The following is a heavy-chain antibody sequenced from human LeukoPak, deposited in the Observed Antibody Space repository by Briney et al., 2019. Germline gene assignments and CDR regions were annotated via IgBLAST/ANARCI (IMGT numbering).Heavy chain of an antibody. CDR2: ISYDGSNK. CDR1: GFTFSSYA. Sequence: PGRSLRLSCAAPGFTFSSYAMHWVRQAPGKGLEWVAVISYDGSNKYYADSVKGRFTISRDNSNNTLYLQMNSLRAEDTAVYYCARVDSGWSQIDFWGQGTLVTVSS. D-gene: IGHD6-19*01. V-gene: IGHV3-30-3*01. J-gene: IGHJ4*02. CDR3: ARVDSGWSQIDF.